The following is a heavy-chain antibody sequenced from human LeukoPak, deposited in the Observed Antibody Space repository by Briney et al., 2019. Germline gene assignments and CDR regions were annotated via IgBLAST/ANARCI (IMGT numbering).Heavy chain of an antibody. D-gene: IGHD2/OR15-2a*01. CDR2: ISSSSSYI. CDR3: VRENWELSGGLDY. Sequence: PGGSLRLSCAASGFTFSTYSIIWVRQAPGRGLDWVSSISSSSSYIYYADSVKGRFTISRDNAKNSLYLQMNSLTAEDTAVYYCVRENWELSGGLDYWGQGTLVTVSS. V-gene: IGHV3-21*01. J-gene: IGHJ4*02. CDR1: GFTFSTYS.